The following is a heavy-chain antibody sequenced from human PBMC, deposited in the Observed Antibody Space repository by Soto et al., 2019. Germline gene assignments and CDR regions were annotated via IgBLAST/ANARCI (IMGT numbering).Heavy chain of an antibody. D-gene: IGHD3-22*01. Sequence: GSLRLSCAASGFTFSAYAMGWVRQTPGKGLDWFSAISRAADSTYYADSVRGRFTISRDNSRNTVFLQMSSLGAEDTALYFCARVYSSASYFPDYWGQGTLVTVSS. CDR3: ARVYSSASYFPDY. CDR1: GFTFSAYA. J-gene: IGHJ4*02. CDR2: ISRAADST. V-gene: IGHV3-23*01.